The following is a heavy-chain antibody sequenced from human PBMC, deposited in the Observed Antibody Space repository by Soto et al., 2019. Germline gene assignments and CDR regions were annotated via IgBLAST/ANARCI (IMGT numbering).Heavy chain of an antibody. D-gene: IGHD3-10*01. J-gene: IGHJ6*02. CDR1: GLTFSSYS. V-gene: IGHV3-48*01. CDR2: ISSSRSNI. CDR3: ARGDYYGSGSLRGYYYGMDV. Sequence: GESLKISCAASGLTFSSYSMNWVRQAPGKGLEWVSYISSSRSNIYYADSVKGRFTVSRDNSKNTLYLQMNSLRAEDTAVYYCARGDYYGSGSLRGYYYGMDVWGQGTTVTVSS.